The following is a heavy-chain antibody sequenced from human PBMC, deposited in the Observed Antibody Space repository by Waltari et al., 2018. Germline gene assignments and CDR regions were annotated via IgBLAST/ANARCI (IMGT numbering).Heavy chain of an antibody. Sequence: EVQLVESGGGLVQPGGSLRLACAASGLPFSSYWMHWVRQVPGKGLVWVSRISTDGSGANYADSVQCRFTSSRDNAKNILYLQMNSLRAEDTAVYYCARGPVSGSGSYYVGDYWGQGTLVTVSS. CDR1: GLPFSSYW. V-gene: IGHV3-74*01. D-gene: IGHD1-26*01. CDR2: ISTDGSGA. J-gene: IGHJ4*02. CDR3: ARGPVSGSGSYYVGDY.